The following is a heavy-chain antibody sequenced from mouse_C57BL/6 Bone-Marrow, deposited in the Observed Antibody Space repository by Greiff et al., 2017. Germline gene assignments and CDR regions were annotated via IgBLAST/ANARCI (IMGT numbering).Heavy chain of an antibody. V-gene: IGHV1-55*01. CDR1: GYTFTSYW. CDR3: ARHLYYLDY. CDR2: IYPGSGSN. J-gene: IGHJ2*03. Sequence: QVQLQQSGAELVKPGASVKLSCKASGYTFTSYWITWVKQRPGQGLEWIGDIYPGSGSNNYNAKFKSKSTLTVDTSSSTAYMQLSSLTSEDSAVYYCARHLYYLDYGGRGTGLTVTS.